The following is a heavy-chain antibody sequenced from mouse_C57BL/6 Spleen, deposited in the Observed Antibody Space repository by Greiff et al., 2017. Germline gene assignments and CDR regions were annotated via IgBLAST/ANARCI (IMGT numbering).Heavy chain of an antibody. CDR3: ARSGYDYDEDYAMDY. CDR1: GYTFTSYW. V-gene: IGHV1-53*01. Sequence: QVQLQQPGTELVKPGASVKLFCKASGYTFTSYWMHWVKQRPGQGLEWIGNINPSNGGTNYNEKFKSKATLTVDKSSSTAYMQLSSLTSEDSAVYYCARSGYDYDEDYAMDYWGQGTSVTVSS. J-gene: IGHJ4*01. CDR2: INPSNGGT. D-gene: IGHD2-4*01.